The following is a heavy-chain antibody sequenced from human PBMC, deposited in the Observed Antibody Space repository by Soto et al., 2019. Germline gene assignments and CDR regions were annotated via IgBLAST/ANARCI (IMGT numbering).Heavy chain of an antibody. CDR2: IYPGDSNI. V-gene: IGHV5-51*01. Sequence: SGESLKISCKGSGYSFSIYWIAWVRQMPGKGLEWMGIIYPGDSNIRYSPSFQGQATISADRFNSTAYLQWSSLKASDTAMYYCARRIAADWAFDIWGKGTLVTVSS. D-gene: IGHD6-13*01. CDR3: ARRIAADWAFDI. J-gene: IGHJ3*02. CDR1: GYSFSIYW.